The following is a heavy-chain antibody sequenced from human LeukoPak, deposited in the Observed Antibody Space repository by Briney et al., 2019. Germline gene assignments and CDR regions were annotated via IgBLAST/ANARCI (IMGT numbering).Heavy chain of an antibody. Sequence: GGSLRLSCAASGFTFSSYGMHWVRQAPGKGLEWVAFIRYDGGNKYYADSVKGRFTISRDNSKNTLYLQMNSLRAEDTAVYYCAKDHRRDSSGRYSIFDYWGQGTLVTVSS. V-gene: IGHV3-30*02. D-gene: IGHD6-19*01. J-gene: IGHJ4*02. CDR3: AKDHRRDSSGRYSIFDY. CDR2: IRYDGGNK. CDR1: GFTFSSYG.